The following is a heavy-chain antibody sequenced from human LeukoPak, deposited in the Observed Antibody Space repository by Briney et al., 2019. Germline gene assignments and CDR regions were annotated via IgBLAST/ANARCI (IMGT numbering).Heavy chain of an antibody. V-gene: IGHV5-51*01. CDR2: IYPGDSDT. J-gene: IGHJ3*02. D-gene: IGHD1-7*01. CDR3: AXSSAYNWNYLAFDI. CDR1: GYSLTSYW. Sequence: GESLKISCKGSGYSLTSYWIGWVRQMPGKGLEWMGIIYPGDSDTRYSPSFQGQVTISADKSISTAYLQWGSLKASDTAMYYCAXSSAYNWNYLAFDIWGQGTMVTVSS.